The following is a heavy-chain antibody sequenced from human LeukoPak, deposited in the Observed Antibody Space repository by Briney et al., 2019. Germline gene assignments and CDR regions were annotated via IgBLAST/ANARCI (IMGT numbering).Heavy chain of an antibody. CDR1: GFTFSDHY. D-gene: IGHD3-22*01. J-gene: IGHJ4*02. Sequence: PGGSLRLSCAASGFTFSDHYMDWARQAPGKGLEWVGRIRNRANSYTTDYAASVRGRFTISRGDSNKSVFLQMNSLKTEDTAVYYCIRVLPGGYFYWGQGTLVTVSS. CDR3: IRVLPGGYFY. CDR2: IRNRANSYTT. V-gene: IGHV3-72*01.